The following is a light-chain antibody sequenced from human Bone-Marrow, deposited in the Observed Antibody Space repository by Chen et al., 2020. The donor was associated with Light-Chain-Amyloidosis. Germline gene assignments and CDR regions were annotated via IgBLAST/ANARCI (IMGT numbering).Light chain of an antibody. J-gene: IGLJ1*01. V-gene: IGLV2-14*01. CDR1: SSDVGGDNH. CDR3: SSYTITNTLV. CDR2: EVT. Sequence: QSALTQPASVSGSPGQSITISCTGTSSDVGGDNHVSWYQQHPDKAPKLMIYEVTNRPPWVPDRFSGSRSDNTASLTISGLQTEDEDDYFCSSYTITNTLVFGSGTRVTVL.